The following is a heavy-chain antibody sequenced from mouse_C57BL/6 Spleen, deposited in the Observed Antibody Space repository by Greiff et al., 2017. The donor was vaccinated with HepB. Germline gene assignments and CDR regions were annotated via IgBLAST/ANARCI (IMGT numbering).Heavy chain of an antibody. CDR2: ISRDSSTI. Sequence: EVQLVESGGGLVKPGGSLKLPCAASGFTFSDYGMHWVRQAPEKGLEWVAYISRDSSTIYYADTVKGRFTISRDNATNTRSLQMTSLRSEDTAMYYGARNWDFDYWGQGTTLTVAS. CDR1: GFTFSDYG. CDR3: ARNWDFDY. D-gene: IGHD4-1*01. V-gene: IGHV5-17*01. J-gene: IGHJ2*01.